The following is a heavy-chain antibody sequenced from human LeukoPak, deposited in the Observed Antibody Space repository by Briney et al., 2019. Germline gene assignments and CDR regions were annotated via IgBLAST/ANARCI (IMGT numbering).Heavy chain of an antibody. CDR3: TARYFDWLLQDY. CDR2: IKSKTDGGTT. J-gene: IGHJ4*02. Sequence: GGSLRLSCAASGFTFSNAWMSWVRQAPGKGLEWVGRIKSKTDGGTTEYAAPVKGRFTISRDDSKNTLYQQMNSLKTEDTAVYYCTARYFDWLLQDYWGQGTLVTVSS. CDR1: GFTFSNAW. D-gene: IGHD3-9*01. V-gene: IGHV3-15*01.